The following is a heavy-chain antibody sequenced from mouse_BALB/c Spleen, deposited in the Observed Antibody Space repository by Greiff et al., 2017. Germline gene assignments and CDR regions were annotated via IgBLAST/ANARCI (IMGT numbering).Heavy chain of an antibody. D-gene: IGHD2-4*01. J-gene: IGHJ4*01. CDR2: ISCYNGAT. V-gene: IGHV1S34*01. CDR1: GYSFTGYY. Sequence: LVKTGASVKISCKASGYSFTGYYMHWVKQSHGKSLEWIGYISCYNGATSYNQKLKGKATFTVDTSSSTAYMQFNSLTSEESAVYYCARGTMITTGYYAMDYWGQGTSVTVSS. CDR3: ARGTMITTGYYAMDY.